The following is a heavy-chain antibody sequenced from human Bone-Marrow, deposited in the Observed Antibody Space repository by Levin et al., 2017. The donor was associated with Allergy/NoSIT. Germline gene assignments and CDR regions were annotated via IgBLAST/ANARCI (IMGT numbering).Heavy chain of an antibody. CDR2: IYYRGDT. J-gene: IGHJ4*02. CDR1: GSSISGSNW. Sequence: SETLSLTCAVSGSSISGSNWWSWVRQPPGQGLEWIGEIYYRGDTKYNPSLKSRVSMSVDESKNQFSLNLSSVTAADTAVYYCATSFLDNWGQGILVTVSS. CDR3: ATSFLDN. V-gene: IGHV4-4*02. D-gene: IGHD2/OR15-2a*01.